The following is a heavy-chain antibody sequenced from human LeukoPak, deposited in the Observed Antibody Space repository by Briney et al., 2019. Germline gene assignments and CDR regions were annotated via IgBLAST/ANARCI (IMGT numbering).Heavy chain of an antibody. D-gene: IGHD5-12*01. V-gene: IGHV3-9*01. J-gene: IGHJ4*02. Sequence: SLRLSCTPSGFPFDDYAMHWVRQAPGEGLEWVSGISWNSGSIGSAAYVKGRFTISRDNAKNSLYLQMNSLRAEDTALNYCAKAHRGYDSESFFEYWGKGTLVTVSS. CDR3: AKAHRGYDSESFFEY. CDR2: ISWNSGSI. CDR1: GFPFDDYA.